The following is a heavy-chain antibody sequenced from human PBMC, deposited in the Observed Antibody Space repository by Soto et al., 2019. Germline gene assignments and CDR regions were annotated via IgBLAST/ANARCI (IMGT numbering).Heavy chain of an antibody. Sequence: QVQLVQSGAEVKKPGSSVTVSCKASGGTFGNSAISWVRQAPGQGLEWMGGIIPIFSTPDYAQKFQGRITITAXXXXTTAXMXXXXLKSXDXAVYYCARDKDRQQLGGNYYYGIDVWGQGTTVTVSS. V-gene: IGHV1-69*12. CDR1: GGTFGNSA. CDR2: IIPIFSTP. D-gene: IGHD2-15*01. J-gene: IGHJ6*02. CDR3: ARDKDRQQLGGNYYYGIDV.